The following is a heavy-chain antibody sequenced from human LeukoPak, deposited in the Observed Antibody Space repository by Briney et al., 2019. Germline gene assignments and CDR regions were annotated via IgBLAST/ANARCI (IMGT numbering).Heavy chain of an antibody. V-gene: IGHV3-48*03. CDR3: ARDSGYYDSSGYGDY. J-gene: IGHJ4*02. CDR1: GFTFSSYE. Sequence: GGSLRLSCAASGFTFSSYEMNWVRQAPGKGLECVSCISSSYSTIYYADSVKGRLTISRDNAKNSLYLQMNSLRAEDTAVYYCARDSGYYDSSGYGDYWGQGTLVTVSS. D-gene: IGHD3-22*01. CDR2: ISSSYSTI.